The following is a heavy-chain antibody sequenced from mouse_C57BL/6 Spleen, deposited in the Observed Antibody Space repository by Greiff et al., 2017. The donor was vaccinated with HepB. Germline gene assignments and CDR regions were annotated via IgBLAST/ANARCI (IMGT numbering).Heavy chain of an antibody. CDR2: ISYDGSN. D-gene: IGHD1-1*01. CDR1: GYSITSGYY. Sequence: DVHLVESGPGLVKPSQSLSLTCSVTGYSITSGYYWNWIRQFPGNKLEWMGYISYDGSNNYNPSLKNRISITRDTSKNQFFLKLNSVTTEETATYYCARATTVVDVWGTGTTVTVSS. J-gene: IGHJ1*03. V-gene: IGHV3-6*01. CDR3: ARATTVVDV.